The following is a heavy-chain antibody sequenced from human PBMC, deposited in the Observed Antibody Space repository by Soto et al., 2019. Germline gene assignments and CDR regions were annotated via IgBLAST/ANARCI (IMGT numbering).Heavy chain of an antibody. D-gene: IGHD6-19*01. CDR1: GYTFTSYY. J-gene: IGHJ4*02. V-gene: IGHV1-46*01. CDR2: INPSGGST. Sequence: ASVKVSCKASGYTFTSYYMHWVRQAPGQGLEWMGIINPSGGSTSYAQKFQGRVTMTRDTSTSTVYMELSSLRSEDTAVYYCARARIAAAGTGYSSGWYDYWGQGTLVTSPQ. CDR3: ARARIAAAGTGYSSGWYDY.